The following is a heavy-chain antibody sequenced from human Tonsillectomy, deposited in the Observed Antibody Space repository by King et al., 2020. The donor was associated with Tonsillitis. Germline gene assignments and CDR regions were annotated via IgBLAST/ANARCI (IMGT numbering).Heavy chain of an antibody. D-gene: IGHD3-3*01. J-gene: IGHJ3*02. V-gene: IGHV3-21*01. CDR3: ARDFWSGYWPRAFDI. CDR2: ISSSSSYI. Sequence: VQLVESGGGLVKPGGSLRLSCAASGFTFSSYSMNWVRQAPGKGLEWVSSISSSSSYIYYADSVKGRFTISRDNAKNSLYLQMNSLRAEDTAVYYCARDFWSGYWPRAFDIWGQGTMVTVSS. CDR1: GFTFSSYS.